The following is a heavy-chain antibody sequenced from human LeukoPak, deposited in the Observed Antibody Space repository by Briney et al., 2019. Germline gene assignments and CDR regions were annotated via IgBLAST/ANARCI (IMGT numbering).Heavy chain of an antibody. Sequence: PSETLSLTCTVSGGSISSSSSYWGWIRQPPGKGLEWIGSIYYSGSTYYNPSLKSRVTISVDTSKNQFSLKLSSVTAADTAVYYCARRPPIAGNYGWFDPWGQGTLVTVSS. CDR1: GGSISSSSSY. D-gene: IGHD1-7*01. V-gene: IGHV4-39*01. J-gene: IGHJ5*02. CDR3: ARRPPIAGNYGWFDP. CDR2: IYYSGST.